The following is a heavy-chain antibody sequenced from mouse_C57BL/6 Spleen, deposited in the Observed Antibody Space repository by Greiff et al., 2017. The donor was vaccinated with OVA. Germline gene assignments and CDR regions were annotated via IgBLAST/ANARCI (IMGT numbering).Heavy chain of an antibody. CDR1: GYTFTSYW. CDR3: ARGDYDSWGFAY. CDR2: IDPSDSYT. D-gene: IGHD2-4*01. Sequence: VQLQQPGAELVMPGASVKLSCKASGYTFTSYWMHWVKQRPGQGLEWIGEIDPSDSYTNYNQKFKGKSTLTVDKSSSTAYMQLSSLTSDDSAVYYCARGDYDSWGFAYWGQGTLVTVSA. V-gene: IGHV1-69*01. J-gene: IGHJ3*01.